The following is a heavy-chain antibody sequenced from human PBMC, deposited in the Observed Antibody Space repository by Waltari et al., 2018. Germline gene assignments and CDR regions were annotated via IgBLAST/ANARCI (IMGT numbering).Heavy chain of an antibody. J-gene: IGHJ4*02. CDR1: GGSISRYY. Sequence: QVQLQESGPGLVKPSETLSLTCTVSGGSISRYYWSWIRQPPGKGLEWIGYIYYSGSTNYNPSLKSRVTISVDTSKNQFSLKLSSVTAADTAVYYCARHDPITIFGVVNPYFDYWGQGTLVTVSS. D-gene: IGHD3-3*01. CDR3: ARHDPITIFGVVNPYFDY. CDR2: IYYSGST. V-gene: IGHV4-59*08.